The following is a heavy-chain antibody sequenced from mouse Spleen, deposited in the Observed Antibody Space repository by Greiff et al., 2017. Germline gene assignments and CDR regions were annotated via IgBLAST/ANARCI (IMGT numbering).Heavy chain of an antibody. D-gene: IGHD2-4*01. Sequence: VQLKESGPGLVKPSQSLSLTCSVTGYSITSGYYWNWIRQFPGNKLEWMGYISYDGSNNYNPSLKNRISITRDTSKNQFFLKLNSVTTEDTATYYCARVGDYDVGAMDYWGQGTSVTVSS. CDR3: ARVGDYDVGAMDY. CDR2: ISYDGSN. CDR1: GYSITSGYY. V-gene: IGHV3-6*01. J-gene: IGHJ4*01.